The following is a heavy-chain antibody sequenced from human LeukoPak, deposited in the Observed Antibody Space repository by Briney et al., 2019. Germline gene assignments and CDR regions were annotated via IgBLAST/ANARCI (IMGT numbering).Heavy chain of an antibody. D-gene: IGHD4-17*01. CDR3: ARRGTTDYWFDP. Sequence: TSETLSLTCAVSGGSISSDYWSWIRQPPGKGLEWMGYIYYSGSTNYNPSLKSRVTISVDTSKNQFSLMLSSVTAADTAVYYCARRGTTDYWFDPWGQGTLVTVSS. V-gene: IGHV4-59*08. CDR1: GGSISSDY. J-gene: IGHJ5*02. CDR2: IYYSGST.